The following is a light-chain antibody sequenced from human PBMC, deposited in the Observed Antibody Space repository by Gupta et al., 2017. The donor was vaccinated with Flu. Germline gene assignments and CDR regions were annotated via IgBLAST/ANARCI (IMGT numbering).Light chain of an antibody. CDR2: END. CDR1: SSNIGSNY. CDR3: ETWDNILTSGV. J-gene: IGLJ2*01. Sequence: VFTPPSSLSADPVRTLPLSCVGSSSNIGSNYVSWYQHLPGTAPKLLIYENDQRPSGIPDRFSGSKSGTSATLAIAGLQAGDEADYYCETWDNILTSGVFGGGTTLTV. V-gene: IGLV1-51*01.